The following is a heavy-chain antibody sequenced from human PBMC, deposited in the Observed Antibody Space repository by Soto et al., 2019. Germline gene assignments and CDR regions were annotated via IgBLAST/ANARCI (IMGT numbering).Heavy chain of an antibody. CDR1: GGSISSSSYY. V-gene: IGHV4-39*01. CDR3: ARQGMVRGVMTHGWFDP. D-gene: IGHD3-10*01. Sequence: QLQLQESGPGLVKPSETLSLTCTVSGGSISSSSYYWGWIRQPPGKGLEWIGSIYYSGSTYYNPSLRRRVTISVDTSKKQFSLKLSSVPAADTAVYYCARQGMVRGVMTHGWFDPWGQGTLVTVSS. J-gene: IGHJ5*02. CDR2: IYYSGST.